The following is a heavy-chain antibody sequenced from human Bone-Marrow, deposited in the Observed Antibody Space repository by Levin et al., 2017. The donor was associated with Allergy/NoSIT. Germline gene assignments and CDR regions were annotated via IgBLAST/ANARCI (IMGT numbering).Heavy chain of an antibody. V-gene: IGHV3-48*02. J-gene: IGHJ6*02. CDR2: ISDSSSSI. D-gene: IGHD6-13*01. CDR1: FFPFLPSL. CDR3: ARDCPHLSYSSTWYYYYGMDV. Sequence: LSFSSSFFPFLPSLLNWVRQAPGKGLEWVSYISDSSSSIFYADSVKGRFTISLANAKNSLFLQMNSLRDEDTAVYYCARDCPHLSYSSTWYYYYGMDVWGQGTTVTVSS.